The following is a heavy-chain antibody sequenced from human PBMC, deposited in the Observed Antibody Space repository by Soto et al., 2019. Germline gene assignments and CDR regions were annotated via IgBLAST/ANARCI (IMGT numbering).Heavy chain of an antibody. CDR2: IIPIFGTA. V-gene: IGHV1-69*13. Sequence: GASVKASCKASGYTFTRYAISWVRQAPGQGLEWMGGIIPIFGTANYAQKFQGRVTITADESTSTAYMELSSLRSEDTAVYYCARDIPNYYYGMDVWGQGTTVTVSS. CDR3: ARDIPNYYYGMDV. J-gene: IGHJ6*02. CDR1: GYTFTRYA.